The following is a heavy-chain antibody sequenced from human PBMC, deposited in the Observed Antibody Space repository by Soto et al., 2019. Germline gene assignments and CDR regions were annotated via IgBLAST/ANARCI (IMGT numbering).Heavy chain of an antibody. CDR3: ARHRSGWYVGNYYYYYYMDV. V-gene: IGHV4-59*01. Sequence: PSETLSLTCTVSGGSISSYYWSWIRQPPGKGLDWIGYIYYSGSTNYNPSLKSRVTISVDTSKNQFSLKLSSVTAADTAVYYCARHRSGWYVGNYYYYYYMDVWGKGTTVTVSS. D-gene: IGHD6-19*01. J-gene: IGHJ6*03. CDR2: IYYSGST. CDR1: GGSISSYY.